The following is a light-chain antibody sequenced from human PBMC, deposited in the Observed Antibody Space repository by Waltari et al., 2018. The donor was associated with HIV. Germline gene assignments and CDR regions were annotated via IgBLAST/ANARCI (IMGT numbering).Light chain of an antibody. Sequence: DIVMTQSPDSLAVSLGERATINCRSRQSFLSTADTKNYLNWYQQNPGQPPKLLISWAATRESGVPARCSGSGSGTDVALTISSLKAEDVAVYYCQEYFTTPITFGQGTRLEIK. CDR2: WAA. J-gene: IGKJ5*01. CDR3: QEYFTTPIT. V-gene: IGKV4-1*01. CDR1: QSFLSTADTKNY.